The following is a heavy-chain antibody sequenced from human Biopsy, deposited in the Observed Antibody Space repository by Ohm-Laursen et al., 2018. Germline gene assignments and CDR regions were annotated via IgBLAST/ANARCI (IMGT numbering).Heavy chain of an antibody. J-gene: IGHJ6*02. Sequence: SLRLSCTASGFTFTSYEMNWVRQASGKGLEWVANIHYTGSPIYHADSVRGRFTISRDNGEYSLFLQMNSLRVDDTAVYYCARRIPLYGMDVWGQGTTVTVSS. CDR3: ARRIPLYGMDV. V-gene: IGHV3-48*03. D-gene: IGHD2-2*02. CDR2: IHYTGSPI. CDR1: GFTFTSYE.